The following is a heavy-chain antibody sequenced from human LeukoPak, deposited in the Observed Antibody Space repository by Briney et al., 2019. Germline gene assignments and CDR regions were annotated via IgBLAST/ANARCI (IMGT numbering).Heavy chain of an antibody. CDR1: GGSISSGDYY. J-gene: IGHJ4*02. CDR3: ARSEWELRDFDY. CDR2: IYYSGST. V-gene: IGHV4-30-4*01. Sequence: SQTLSLTCTVSGGSISSGDYYWSWISQPPGKGLEWIGYIYYSGSTYYNPSLKSRVTISVDTSKNQFSLKLSSVTAADTAVYYCARSEWELRDFDYWGQGTLVTVSS. D-gene: IGHD1-26*01.